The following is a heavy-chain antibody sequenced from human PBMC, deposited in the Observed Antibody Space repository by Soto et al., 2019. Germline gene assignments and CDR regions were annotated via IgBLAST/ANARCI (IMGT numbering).Heavy chain of an antibody. CDR3: ARGGPDGFCSGGRCYFDS. D-gene: IGHD2-15*01. CDR1: GFTFDDYA. J-gene: IGHJ4*02. CDR2: ISWNSNIV. Sequence: EVHLVESGGGLVQPGRSLRLSCAASGFTFDDYAMYWVRRGPGKGLEWVSSISWNSNIVGYVDSVKGRFTISRDNAKNSLYLQMNRLRTEDTALYYCARGGPDGFCSGGRCYFDSWGQGTLVTVSS. V-gene: IGHV3-9*01.